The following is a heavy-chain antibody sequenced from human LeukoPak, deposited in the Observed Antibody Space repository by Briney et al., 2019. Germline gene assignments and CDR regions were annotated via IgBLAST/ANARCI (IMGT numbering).Heavy chain of an antibody. CDR1: GGSISSYY. Sequence: SETLSLTCTVSGGSISSYYWSWIRQPPGKGLEWIGYIYYSGSTNYNPSLKSRVTISVDTSKNQFSLKLSSATAADTAVYYCARARYFDYGDYIAAFDIWGQGTMVTVSS. CDR3: ARARYFDYGDYIAAFDI. CDR2: IYYSGST. J-gene: IGHJ3*02. V-gene: IGHV4-59*01. D-gene: IGHD4-17*01.